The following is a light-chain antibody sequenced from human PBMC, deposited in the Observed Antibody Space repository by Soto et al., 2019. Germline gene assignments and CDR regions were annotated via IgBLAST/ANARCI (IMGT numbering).Light chain of an antibody. CDR2: DAS. J-gene: IGKJ1*01. CDR3: QQYSSYST. Sequence: DIQMTQSPSTLSASVGDGVTITCRASQSISSWLAWYQQKPGKAPKLLIYDASSLESGVPSRFSGSGSGTDFTLTISSLQPDDFATYYCQQYSSYSTFGQGTKVDIK. V-gene: IGKV1-5*01. CDR1: QSISSW.